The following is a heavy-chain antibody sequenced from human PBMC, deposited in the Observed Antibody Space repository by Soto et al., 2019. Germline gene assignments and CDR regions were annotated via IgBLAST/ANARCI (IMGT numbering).Heavy chain of an antibody. CDR3: ARDGYYYDSSGYPGYYFDY. CDR2: IYYSGST. J-gene: IGHJ4*02. D-gene: IGHD3-22*01. CDR1: GGSINSSSYY. V-gene: IGHV4-39*02. Sequence: SDTLSLTCTVSGGSINSSSYYWGWIRQPPGKGLEWIGSIYYSGSTYYNPSLKSRVTISVDTSKNQFSLTLSSVTAADTAVYYCARDGYYYDSSGYPGYYFDYWGQGTLVTVSS.